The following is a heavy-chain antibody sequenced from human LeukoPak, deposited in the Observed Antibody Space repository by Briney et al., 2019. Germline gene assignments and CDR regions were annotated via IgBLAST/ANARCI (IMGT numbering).Heavy chain of an antibody. J-gene: IGHJ4*02. V-gene: IGHV1-69*05. CDR2: IIPIFGTA. CDR1: GGTFSSYA. Sequence: SVKVSCKASGGTFSSYAISWVRQAPGQGIEWMGGIIPIFGTANYAQKFQGRVTITTDESTSTAYMELSSLRSQDTAVYYCARAVPLNDYLDYWGQGTLVTVSS. CDR3: ARAVPLNDYLDY.